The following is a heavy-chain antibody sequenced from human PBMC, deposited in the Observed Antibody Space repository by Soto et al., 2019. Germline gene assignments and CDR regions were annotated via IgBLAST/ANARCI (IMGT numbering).Heavy chain of an antibody. V-gene: IGHV4-59*08. Sequence: PSETLSLTCTVSGGSFTNYYWSRIRQPPGRGLEWIGYIYNTGSTNYNPSLKSRVTISVDTSKNQFSLKLSSVTAADTAVYYCASRNYYGSGSYHYYFDYWGQGTLVTVSS. D-gene: IGHD3-10*01. CDR3: ASRNYYGSGSYHYYFDY. J-gene: IGHJ4*02. CDR2: IYNTGST. CDR1: GGSFTNYY.